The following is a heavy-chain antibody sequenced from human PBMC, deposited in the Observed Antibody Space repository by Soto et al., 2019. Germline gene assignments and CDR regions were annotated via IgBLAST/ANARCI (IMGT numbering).Heavy chain of an antibody. CDR2: ISSSSIYI. CDR3: AGLATRAAATPDYYYGMDV. Sequence: PGGSLRLTCAACGFTFSSYSINWVRQAPGKGLEWVSSISSSSIYIYYADSVKGRFTISRDNAKNSLYLQMNSLRAEDTAVDYFAGLATRAAATPDYYYGMDVWGQRTTVAVCS. V-gene: IGHV3-21*01. D-gene: IGHD2-15*01. CDR1: GFTFSSYS. J-gene: IGHJ6*02.